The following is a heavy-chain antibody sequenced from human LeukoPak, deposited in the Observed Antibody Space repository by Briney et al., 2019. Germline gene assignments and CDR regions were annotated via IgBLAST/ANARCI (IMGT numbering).Heavy chain of an antibody. V-gene: IGHV3-66*01. J-gene: IGHJ3*02. D-gene: IGHD1-26*01. Sequence: AGSLTLSCAVSGFTCSSNFMTCVDKAPRRGQDWVSVSYSGGSTYYAESVKGRFTISRHNSKNTLNLQMNSLRAEDTAVYYCARDREVGDGIDSFGIWGQGTMVTVSS. CDR1: GFTCSSNF. CDR3: ARDREVGDGIDSFGI. CDR2: SYSGGST.